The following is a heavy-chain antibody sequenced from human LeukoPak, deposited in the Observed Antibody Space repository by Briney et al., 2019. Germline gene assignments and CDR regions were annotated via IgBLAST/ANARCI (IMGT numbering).Heavy chain of an antibody. Sequence: GGSLRLSCAVSGFTFSSYSMNWVRQAPGKGLEWVSSISSSSRYIYYTDSVKGRFTISGDNAKNSLYLQMNSLRAEDTAVYYCARDLSVGSKPDLGFDYWGQGTLVTVSS. V-gene: IGHV3-21*01. D-gene: IGHD1-26*01. J-gene: IGHJ4*02. CDR1: GFTFSSYS. CDR2: ISSSSRYI. CDR3: ARDLSVGSKPDLGFDY.